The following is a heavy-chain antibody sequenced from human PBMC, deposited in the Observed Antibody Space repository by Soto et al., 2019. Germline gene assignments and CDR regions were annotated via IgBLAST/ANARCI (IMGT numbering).Heavy chain of an antibody. Sequence: SETLSLTCTVSGGSISSYYWSWIRQPPGKGLEWIAYIYYSGSTKYNPSLKSRVTISLDTSKNQFSLKLNSVTAADTAVYYCAREGSTGGFDDWGQGNMVTVSS. CDR2: IYYSGST. CDR3: AREGSTGGFDD. CDR1: GGSISSYY. V-gene: IGHV4-59*01. D-gene: IGHD2-8*02. J-gene: IGHJ4*02.